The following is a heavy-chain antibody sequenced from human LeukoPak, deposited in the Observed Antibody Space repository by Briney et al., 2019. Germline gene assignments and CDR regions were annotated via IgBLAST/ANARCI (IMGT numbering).Heavy chain of an antibody. V-gene: IGHV3-64*02. D-gene: IGHD6-19*01. CDR3: ARSSSGWHSDC. Sequence: GGSLRLSCAASGFTFSSYAMHWVRQAPGKGLEYVSSISSNGGSTYYADSVKGRFTISRDNAKNTLYLQMNSLRAEDTALYYCARSSSGWHSDCWGQGTLATVSS. CDR2: ISSNGGST. CDR1: GFTFSSYA. J-gene: IGHJ4*02.